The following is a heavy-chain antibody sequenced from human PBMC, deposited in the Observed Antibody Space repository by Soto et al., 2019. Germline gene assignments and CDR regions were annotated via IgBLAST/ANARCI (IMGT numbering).Heavy chain of an antibody. V-gene: IGHV3-23*01. CDR2: ISGSGGST. CDR1: GFTVSSYA. D-gene: IGHD6-19*01. Sequence: EVQLLESGGGLVQPGGSLRLSCAAAGFTVSSYAMGWVRQAPGKGLQWVSAISGSGGSTYYADSVKGRFTISRDNSKNTLYLQMNSLRAEDTAVYYCAKVGTSGCPFGYFDLWGRGTLVTVSS. J-gene: IGHJ2*01. CDR3: AKVGTSGCPFGYFDL.